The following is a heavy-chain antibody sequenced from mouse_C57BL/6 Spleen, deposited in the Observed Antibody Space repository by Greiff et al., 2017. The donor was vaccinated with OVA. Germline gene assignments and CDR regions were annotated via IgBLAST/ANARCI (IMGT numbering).Heavy chain of an antibody. D-gene: IGHD3-1*01. CDR1: GFSFNTYA. CDR3: VSGSQGDYAMDY. CDR2: IRSKSNNYAT. V-gene: IGHV10-1*01. Sequence: EVQLQESGGGLVQPKGSLKLSCAASGFSFNTYAMNWVRQAPGKGLEWVARIRSKSNNYATYYADSVKDRFTISRDDSESMLYLQMNNLKTEDTAMYYCVSGSQGDYAMDYWGQGTSVTVSS. J-gene: IGHJ4*01.